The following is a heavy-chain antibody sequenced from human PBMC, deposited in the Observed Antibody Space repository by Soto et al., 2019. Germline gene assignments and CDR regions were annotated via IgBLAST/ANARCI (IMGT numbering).Heavy chain of an antibody. D-gene: IGHD2-2*01. V-gene: IGHV1-69*01. CDR1: GGTFSSYA. CDR3: ARSFEPAASVSQEY. Sequence: QVQLVQSGAEVKKPGSSVKVSCKASGGTFSSYAISWVRQAPGQGLEWMGGIIPIFGTANYAQKFQGRVTITADESTSTAYMELSSLSSADTSVYYCARSFEPAASVSQEYWGQGTLVTVSS. CDR2: IIPIFGTA. J-gene: IGHJ4*02.